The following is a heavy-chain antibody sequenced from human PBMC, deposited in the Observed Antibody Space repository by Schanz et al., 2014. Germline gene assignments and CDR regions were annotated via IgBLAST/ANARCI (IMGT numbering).Heavy chain of an antibody. J-gene: IGHJ4*02. V-gene: IGHV3-23*04. CDR1: RFTFSNYW. CDR3: AKYRYSVFDFDY. D-gene: IGHD3-16*02. CDR2: ISGSGVIT. Sequence: DVQLVESGGGLVQPGGSLRLACAASRFTFSNYWVGWVRQAPGKGLEWVSGISGSGVITYYEDSVKGRFTISRDNSKNTLYLQMNSLRAEDTAIYYCAKYRYSVFDFDYWGQGTLVTVSS.